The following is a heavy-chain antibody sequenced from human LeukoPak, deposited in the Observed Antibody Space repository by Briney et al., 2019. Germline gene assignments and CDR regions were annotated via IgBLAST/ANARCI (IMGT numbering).Heavy chain of an antibody. J-gene: IGHJ4*02. CDR2: IKSKTDGGTT. V-gene: IGHV3-15*01. D-gene: IGHD5-12*01. Sequence: GGSLRLSCAASGFTFSNAWMSWVRQAPGKGLEWVGRIKSKTDGGTTDYAAPVKGRFTISRDDSKNTLYLQMNSLKTEDTAVYYCTTDWVSGYDFFDYWGQGTLVTVSS. CDR1: GFTFSNAW. CDR3: TTDWVSGYDFFDY.